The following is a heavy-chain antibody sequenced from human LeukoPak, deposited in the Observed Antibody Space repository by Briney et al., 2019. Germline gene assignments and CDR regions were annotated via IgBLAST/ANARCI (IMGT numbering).Heavy chain of an antibody. CDR2: IDPSDAYS. CDR1: GYSFTNYG. Sequence: GESLKISCKGSGYSFTNYGISWLLQMPGKGLEWRGRIDPSDAYSNYGPSFQSHVTISADRSISNAYLQWRSLKASDTAMYYCARQLDYYDKRDYWGQGPLVTVSS. J-gene: IGHJ4*02. CDR3: ARQLDYYDKRDY. V-gene: IGHV5-10-1*01. D-gene: IGHD3-22*01.